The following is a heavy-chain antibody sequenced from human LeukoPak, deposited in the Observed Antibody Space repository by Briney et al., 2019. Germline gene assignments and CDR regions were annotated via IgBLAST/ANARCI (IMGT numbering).Heavy chain of an antibody. V-gene: IGHV1-18*01. D-gene: IGHD1-26*01. CDR1: GYTFTSYG. CDR2: ISAYNGNT. Sequence: GASVKVSCKASGYTFTSYGISWVRQAPGQGLEWMGWISAYNGNTNYAQKLQGRVTMTTDTSTSTAYMELRSLRSEDTAAYYCATAREYSGSYFYFDYWGQGTLVTVSS. CDR3: ATAREYSGSYFYFDY. J-gene: IGHJ4*02.